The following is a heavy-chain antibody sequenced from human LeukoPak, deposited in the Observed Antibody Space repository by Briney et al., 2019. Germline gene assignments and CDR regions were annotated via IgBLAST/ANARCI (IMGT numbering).Heavy chain of an antibody. J-gene: IGHJ4*02. Sequence: GGSLRLSWAASGFTFSSFAMSWVRQVQGKGLEWVSAISGSGGSTYYADSVKGRFTISRDNSKNTLYLQMNSLRAEDTAVYYCAKGGSSNYWGQGTLVTVSS. CDR3: AKGGSSNY. CDR1: GFTFSSFA. CDR2: ISGSGGST. V-gene: IGHV3-23*01. D-gene: IGHD6-6*01.